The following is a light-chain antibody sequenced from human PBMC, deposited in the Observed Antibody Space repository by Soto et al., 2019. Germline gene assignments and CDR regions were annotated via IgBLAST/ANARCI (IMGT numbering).Light chain of an antibody. CDR2: GAS. V-gene: IGKV1-39*01. J-gene: IGKJ4*01. Sequence: IQVTQSPSSLSASVGDIVTITCRASQTIGSHLNWYQQKPGTTPKLLIYGASSLHGGVPSRFSGFGSGTDFTLTISTLRPEDFATYYCLQTHSLPVAFGGGTKVE. CDR3: LQTHSLPVA. CDR1: QTIGSH.